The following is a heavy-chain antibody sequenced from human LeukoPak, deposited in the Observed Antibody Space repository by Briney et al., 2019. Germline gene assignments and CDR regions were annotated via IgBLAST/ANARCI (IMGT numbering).Heavy chain of an antibody. J-gene: IGHJ4*02. CDR1: GFTFSSYS. CDR3: ARDMARTRIAAAGNDY. D-gene: IGHD6-13*01. CDR2: ISSSSSYI. V-gene: IGHV3-21*01. Sequence: PGGSLRLSCAASGFTFSSYSMNWVRQAPGKWLEWVSSISSSSSYIYYADSVKGRFTISRDNAKNSLYLQMNSLRAEDTAVYYCARDMARTRIAAAGNDYWGQGTLVTVSS.